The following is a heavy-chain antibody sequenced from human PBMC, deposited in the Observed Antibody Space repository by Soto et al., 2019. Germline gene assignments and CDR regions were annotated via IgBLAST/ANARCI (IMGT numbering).Heavy chain of an antibody. CDR2: IYYSERTSYNSGST. D-gene: IGHD6-13*01. CDR1: GDSTTSSSYY. J-gene: IGHJ4*02. V-gene: IGHV4-39*01. Sequence: SETLSLTCTVSGDSTTSSSYYWGWIRQPPGKGLEWIGSIYYSERTSYNSGSTYYSPSLKSRVTISGDTSKSQFSLKLSSVTAADTAVYYCAAGEASSRNLAPYYLDFWGQGTLVTVSS. CDR3: AAGEASSRNLAPYYLDF.